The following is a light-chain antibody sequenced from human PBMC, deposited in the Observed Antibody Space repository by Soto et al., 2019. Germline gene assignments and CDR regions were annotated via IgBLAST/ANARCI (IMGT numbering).Light chain of an antibody. CDR2: AAS. J-gene: IGKJ1*01. V-gene: IGKV3-15*01. CDR3: QQYNNWPLT. CDR1: QSVSRN. Sequence: EIVMTQSPATLSVSPGERATLSCRASQSVSRNFAWYQHKPGQAPRLLIYAASTRATGIPARFSGSGSGTEFTLTISSLESEDFAVYSCQQYNNWPLTFGQGTKVDIK.